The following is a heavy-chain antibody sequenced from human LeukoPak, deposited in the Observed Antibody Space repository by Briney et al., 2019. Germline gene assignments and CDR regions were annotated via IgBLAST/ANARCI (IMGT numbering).Heavy chain of an antibody. CDR1: GGSISSFY. V-gene: IGHV4-59*08. D-gene: IGHD6-13*01. J-gene: IGHJ5*02. CDR3: ARRIAAAGWFAP. Sequence: SETLSLTCTVSGGSISSFYWSWIRQPPGRGLEWIGYIYYSGTTNYNPSLTSRVTISVDTTKDQFSLKLSSVTAADTAVYSCARRIAAAGWFAPCGQGTLLTVSS. CDR2: IYYSGTT.